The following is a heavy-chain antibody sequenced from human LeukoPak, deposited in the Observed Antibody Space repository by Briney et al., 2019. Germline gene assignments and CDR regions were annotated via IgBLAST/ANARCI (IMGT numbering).Heavy chain of an antibody. V-gene: IGHV4-4*09. J-gene: IGHJ4*02. CDR1: GGSISSYY. D-gene: IGHD1-26*01. CDR3: ARGSGSKRNYYFDY. Sequence: TSETLSLTCTVSGGSISSYYWSWIRQPPGKGLEWIGYIYTSGSTNYNPSLKSRVTISVDTSKNQFSLKLSSVTAADTAVYYCARGSGSKRNYYFDYWGQGTLVTVSS. CDR2: IYTSGST.